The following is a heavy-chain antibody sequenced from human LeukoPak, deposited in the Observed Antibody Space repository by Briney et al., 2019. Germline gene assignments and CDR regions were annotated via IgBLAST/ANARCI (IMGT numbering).Heavy chain of an antibody. CDR3: ARTPRATGIFGVVIMGEYYFDY. CDR1: GFNFTSYW. Sequence: GESLKISCKGSGFNFTSYWIGWVRQMPGKGLEWMGIVYPGDSDTRYSPSFQGQVTISADKSIRTAYLQWDSLRASDTAMYYCARTPRATGIFGVVIMGEYYFDYWGQGTLVTVSS. D-gene: IGHD3-3*01. J-gene: IGHJ4*02. V-gene: IGHV5-51*01. CDR2: VYPGDSDT.